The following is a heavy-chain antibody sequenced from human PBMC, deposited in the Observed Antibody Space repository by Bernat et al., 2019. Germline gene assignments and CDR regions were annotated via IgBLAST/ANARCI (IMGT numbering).Heavy chain of an antibody. V-gene: IGHV4-39*01. Sequence: QLQLQESGPGLVKPSETLSLTCTVSGGSISSSSYYWGWIRQPPGKGLGWIGSIYYSGSTYYNPSLKSRVTISVDTSKNQFSLKLSSVTAADTAVYYCARLGYQLRYYYYYYMDVWGKGTTVTVSS. D-gene: IGHD2-2*01. CDR3: ARLGYQLRYYYYYYMDV. CDR1: GGSISSSSYY. CDR2: IYYSGST. J-gene: IGHJ6*03.